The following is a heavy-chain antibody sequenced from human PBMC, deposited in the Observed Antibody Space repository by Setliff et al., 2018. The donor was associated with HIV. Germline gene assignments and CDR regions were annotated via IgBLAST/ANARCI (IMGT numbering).Heavy chain of an antibody. D-gene: IGHD3-10*01. CDR3: AREVWSEDDN. J-gene: IGHJ4*02. CDR1: GFTFSSYW. CDR2: IKQDGSKA. Sequence: GGSLRLSCAASGFTFSSYWMSWVRQAPGKGLEWVADIKQDGSKAYYMDSVKGRFTISRDNPKNSLYLQMTSLRAEDTAVYYCAREVWSEDDNWGQGTLVTVSS. V-gene: IGHV3-7*04.